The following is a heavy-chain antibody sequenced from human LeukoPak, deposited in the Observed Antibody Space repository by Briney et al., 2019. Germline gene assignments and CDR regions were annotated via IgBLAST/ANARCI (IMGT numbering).Heavy chain of an antibody. CDR2: ISVSGGNT. CDR1: GFTFSSYA. D-gene: IGHD6-19*01. V-gene: IGHV3-23*01. J-gene: IGHJ5*02. CDR3: ATKQWLVRGWFDP. Sequence: SGGSLRLSCAASGFTFSSYAMSWVRLAPGKGLEWVSSISVSGGNTYYADSVKGRFTISRDNSKNTLYLQMNSLTAEDTALYYCATKQWLVRGWFDPWGQGTLVTVSS.